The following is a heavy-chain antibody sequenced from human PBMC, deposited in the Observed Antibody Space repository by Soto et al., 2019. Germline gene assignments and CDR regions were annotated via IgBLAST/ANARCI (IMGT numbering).Heavy chain of an antibody. J-gene: IGHJ4*02. CDR3: ARDFGVAARLTFDY. Sequence: QVQLQESGPGLVKPSGTLSLTCAVSGGSISSSNWWSWVRQPPGKGREWIGEIYHSGSTNYNPSLKSRVTIAVDKSKNQFSLKLSSVTAADTAVYYCARDFGVAARLTFDYWGQGTLVTVSS. CDR1: GGSISSSNW. D-gene: IGHD6-6*01. CDR2: IYHSGST. V-gene: IGHV4-4*02.